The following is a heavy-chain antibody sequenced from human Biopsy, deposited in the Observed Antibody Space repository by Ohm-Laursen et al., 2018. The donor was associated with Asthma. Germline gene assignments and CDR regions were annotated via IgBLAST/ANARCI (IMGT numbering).Heavy chain of an antibody. D-gene: IGHD1-26*01. J-gene: IGHJ4*02. Sequence: SSLRLSCAASGFTFDDYAMHWVRQAPGKGLEWVSGISWNSGSIGYADSVKGRFTISRDNAKNSLYPQMNSLRAEDTAVYYCAKDKRYSGSYFDYWGQGTLVTVSS. CDR2: ISWNSGSI. CDR3: AKDKRYSGSYFDY. V-gene: IGHV3-9*01. CDR1: GFTFDDYA.